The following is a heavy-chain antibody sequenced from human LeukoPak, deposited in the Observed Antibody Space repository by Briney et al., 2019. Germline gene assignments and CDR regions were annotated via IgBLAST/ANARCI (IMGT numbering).Heavy chain of an antibody. Sequence: GGSLRLSCAASGFTFSSYSMNWVRQAPGKGLEWVSSISSSSSYIYYADSVKGRFTISRDNAKNSLYLQMNSLRAEDTAVYYCASGGTTVGPLDYWGQGTLVTVSS. CDR3: ASGGTTVGPLDY. CDR2: ISSSSSYI. J-gene: IGHJ4*02. V-gene: IGHV3-21*01. D-gene: IGHD4-23*01. CDR1: GFTFSSYS.